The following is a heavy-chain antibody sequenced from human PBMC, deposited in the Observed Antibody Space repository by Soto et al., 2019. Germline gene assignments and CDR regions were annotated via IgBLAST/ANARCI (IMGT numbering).Heavy chain of an antibody. V-gene: IGHV4-61*08. CDR1: GGSISSGGYS. CDR3: ARLGFYYQSLDP. CDR2: IYYGGTT. D-gene: IGHD2-2*01. Sequence: PSETLSLTCAGSGGSISSGGYSWSWIRQPPGKGLEWIGYIYYGGTTRYNPSLESRVTVSLETSKSQFSLTLSSVTASDTAVYYCARLGFYYQSLDPWGHGTLVTVSS. J-gene: IGHJ5*02.